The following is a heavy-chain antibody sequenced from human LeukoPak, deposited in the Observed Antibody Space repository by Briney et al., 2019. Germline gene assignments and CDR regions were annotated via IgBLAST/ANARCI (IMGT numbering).Heavy chain of an antibody. J-gene: IGHJ4*02. CDR1: GYTFTGYY. D-gene: IGHD2-15*01. V-gene: IGHV1-2*02. CDR3: ARGGGGCSGGSCFLV. CDR2: INPNSGGT. Sequence: GASVKVSCKASGYTFTGYYMHWVRQAPGQGLEWMGWINPNSGGTNYAQKFQGRVTMTRDTSISTAYMELSRLRSDDTAVYYCARGGGGCSGGSCFLVWGQGTLVTVSS.